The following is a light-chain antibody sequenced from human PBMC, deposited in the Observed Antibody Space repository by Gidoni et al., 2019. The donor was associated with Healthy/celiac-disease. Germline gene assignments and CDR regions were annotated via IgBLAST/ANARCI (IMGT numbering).Light chain of an antibody. Sequence: ELVLTQSPATLSLSPGERATLSCRASQSVSSYLACYQQKPVQAPRLLIYDASNRATGIPARFSGSGSGTDFTLTISSREPEDFAVYYCQQRSNWPSLTFGGGTKVEIK. CDR3: QQRSNWPSLT. J-gene: IGKJ4*01. V-gene: IGKV3-11*01. CDR2: DAS. CDR1: QSVSSY.